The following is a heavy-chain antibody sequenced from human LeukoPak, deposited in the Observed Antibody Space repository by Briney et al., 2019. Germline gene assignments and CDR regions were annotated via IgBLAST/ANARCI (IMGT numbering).Heavy chain of an antibody. CDR1: GYTFTSYY. CDR3: ARGLLLGYCSGGSCYNPKPAEYFQH. CDR2: INPSGGST. J-gene: IGHJ1*01. Sequence: ASVKVSYKASGYTFTSYYMHWVRQAPGQGLEWMGIINPSGGSTSYAQKFQGRVTMTRDTSTSTVYMALSSLRSEDTAVYYCARGLLLGYCSGGSCYNPKPAEYFQHWGQGTLVTVSS. V-gene: IGHV1-46*01. D-gene: IGHD2-15*01.